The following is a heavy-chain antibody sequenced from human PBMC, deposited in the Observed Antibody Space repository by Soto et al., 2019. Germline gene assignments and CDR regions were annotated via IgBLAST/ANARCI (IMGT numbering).Heavy chain of an antibody. CDR2: INSDGSST. CDR3: ARDTVAGTGGYYFDY. V-gene: IGHV3-74*01. D-gene: IGHD6-19*01. Sequence: EVQLVESGGGLVQPGGSLRLSCAASGFTFSSYWMHWVRQAPGKGLVWVSRINSDGSSTSYADSVKGRFTISRDNAKNTMYLQMNSLRAEDTAVYYCARDTVAGTGGYYFDYWGQGTLVTVSS. CDR1: GFTFSSYW. J-gene: IGHJ4*02.